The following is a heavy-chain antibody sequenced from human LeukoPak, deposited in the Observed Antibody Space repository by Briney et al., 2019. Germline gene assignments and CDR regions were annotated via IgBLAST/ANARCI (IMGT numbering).Heavy chain of an antibody. J-gene: IGHJ6*02. CDR2: IYYSGST. V-gene: IGHV4-31*03. Sequence: SQTLSLTCTVSGCSISSGGHSWSWIRQPPGKGLEWIGYIYYSGSTDYNPSLKSRVTISVDTSKNQFSLKLSSVTAADTAVYYCAREYNFWSGYFSEMGTGDSEGMDVWGQGTTVTVSS. D-gene: IGHD3-3*01. CDR1: GCSISSGGHS. CDR3: AREYNFWSGYFSEMGTGDSEGMDV.